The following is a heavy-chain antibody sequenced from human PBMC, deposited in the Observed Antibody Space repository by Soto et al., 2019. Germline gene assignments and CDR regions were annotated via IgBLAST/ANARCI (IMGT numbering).Heavy chain of an antibody. V-gene: IGHV3-66*01. D-gene: IGHD2-15*01. J-gene: IGHJ4*02. CDR3: ARGWWAHFDY. CDR1: GFTISSNY. Sequence: EVQLVESGGGLVQPGGSLRLSCAASGFTISSNYMNWVRQAPGKGLEWVSVIYSGVSTYYADSVKGRFTISRDNSKNTLYLQMNTLRAEDTAVYYCARGWWAHFDYWGQGTLVTVSS. CDR2: IYSGVST.